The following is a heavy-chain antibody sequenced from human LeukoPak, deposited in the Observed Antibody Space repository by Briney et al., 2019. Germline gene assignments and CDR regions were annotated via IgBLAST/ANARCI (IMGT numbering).Heavy chain of an antibody. CDR1: GFIFSDHY. V-gene: IGHV3-72*01. CDR3: ARVGGGLGYWSGVTWPGSS. Sequence: GGSLRLSCAVSGFIFSDHYMDWVRQAPGKGLEWVVRIRNKDNSYTTEYATSMKDRSTIARDDSKNSLYLQMNNLNIEGTGIYYCARVGGGLGYWSGVTWPGSSWGQGTLVTVSS. J-gene: IGHJ5*02. CDR2: IRNKDNSYTT. D-gene: IGHD2-15*01.